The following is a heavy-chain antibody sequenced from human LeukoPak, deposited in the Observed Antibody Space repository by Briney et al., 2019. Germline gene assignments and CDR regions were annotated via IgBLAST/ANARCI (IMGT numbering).Heavy chain of an antibody. Sequence: GGSLRLSCAASGFTFSSYAMSWVRQAPGKGLEWVSAISGSGGSTYYADSVKGRFTISRDNSKNTLYLQMNSLRAEDTAVYYCASPYDILTGYSNPPFDYWGQGTLVTVSS. CDR1: GFTFSSYA. CDR2: ISGSGGST. D-gene: IGHD3-9*01. J-gene: IGHJ4*02. CDR3: ASPYDILTGYSNPPFDY. V-gene: IGHV3-23*01.